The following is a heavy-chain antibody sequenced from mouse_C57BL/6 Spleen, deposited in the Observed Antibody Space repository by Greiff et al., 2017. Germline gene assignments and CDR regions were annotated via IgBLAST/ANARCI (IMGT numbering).Heavy chain of an antibody. D-gene: IGHD2-4*01. V-gene: IGHV1-80*01. CDR1: GYAFSSYW. CDR2: IYPGDGDT. J-gene: IGHJ4*01. CDR3: ARSGGLRREDYYYAMDY. Sequence: VQLVESGAELVKPGASVKISCKASGYAFSSYWMNWVKQRPGKGLEWIGQIYPGDGDTNYNGKFKGKATLTADKSSSTAYMQLSSLTSEDSAVYVCARSGGLRREDYYYAMDYWGQGTSVTVSS.